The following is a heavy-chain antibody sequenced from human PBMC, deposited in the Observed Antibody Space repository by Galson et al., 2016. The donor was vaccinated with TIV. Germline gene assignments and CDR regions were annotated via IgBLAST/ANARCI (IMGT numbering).Heavy chain of an antibody. J-gene: IGHJ4*02. D-gene: IGHD3-3*02. CDR3: SSASHLVPTVHHY. Sequence: SVKVSCKASGGTFSSYDIGWLRQIPGQGFEWMGRINPAVGLIKYAERFQGRLTITAAYMELSSLRSEDTAVYYCSSASHLVPTVHHYWGQGTLITVSS. CDR2: INPAVGLI. CDR1: GGTFSSYD. V-gene: IGHV1-69*04.